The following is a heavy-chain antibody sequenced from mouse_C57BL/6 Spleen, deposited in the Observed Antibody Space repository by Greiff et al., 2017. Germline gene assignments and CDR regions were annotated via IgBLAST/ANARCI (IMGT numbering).Heavy chain of an antibody. V-gene: IGHV5-16*01. Sequence: DVMLVESEGGLVQPGSSMKLSCTASGFTFSDYYMAWVRQVPEKGLEWVATINYDGSSTYYLDSLKGRVIITRDNEKNILYLQMGSLKSEDTATDYCARDRGDGPYFDYWGQGTTLTVSS. CDR3: ARDRGDGPYFDY. J-gene: IGHJ2*01. CDR2: INYDGSST. CDR1: GFTFSDYY. D-gene: IGHD2-3*01.